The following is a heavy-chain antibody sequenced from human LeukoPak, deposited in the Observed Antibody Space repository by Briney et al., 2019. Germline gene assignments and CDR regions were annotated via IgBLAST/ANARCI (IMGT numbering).Heavy chain of an antibody. CDR2: INPNSGGT. CDR1: GYTFTGYY. Sequence: ASVKVSCKASGYTFTGYYMHWVRQASGQGLEWMGWINPNSGGTNYAQKFQGRVTMTRDTSISTAYMELSRLRSDDTAVYYCARVPRGYCSGGSCYTPGYFQHWGQGTLVTVSS. J-gene: IGHJ1*01. CDR3: ARVPRGYCSGGSCYTPGYFQH. V-gene: IGHV1-2*02. D-gene: IGHD2-15*01.